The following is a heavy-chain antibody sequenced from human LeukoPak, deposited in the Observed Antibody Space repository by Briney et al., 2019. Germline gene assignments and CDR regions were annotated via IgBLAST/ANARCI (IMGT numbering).Heavy chain of an antibody. CDR3: ARDESYYYDSSGCSLDY. CDR1: GFTFSSYG. V-gene: IGHV3-33*01. J-gene: IGHJ4*02. Sequence: GRSLRLSCAASGFTFSSYGMHWVRQAPGKGLEWVAVIWYDGSNKYYADSVKGRFTISRDSSKNTLYLQMNSLRAEDTAVYYCARDESYYYDSSGCSLDYWGQGTLVTVSS. D-gene: IGHD3-22*01. CDR2: IWYDGSNK.